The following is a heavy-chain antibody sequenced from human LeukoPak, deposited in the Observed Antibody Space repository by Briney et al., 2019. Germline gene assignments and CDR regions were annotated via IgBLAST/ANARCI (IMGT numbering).Heavy chain of an antibody. D-gene: IGHD5-24*01. J-gene: IGHJ3*02. CDR2: INQDGSDK. CDR1: GFTLSIYW. V-gene: IGHV3-7*05. CDR3: ARGFDGYYGFDI. Sequence: GGSLRLSCEPSGFTLSIYWMSWVRQAPGKGLEWVANINQDGSDKYYVDSVKGRFTISRDNGKKALHLQMSSLRVEDTAVYHCARGFDGYYGFDIWGQGTMVTVSS.